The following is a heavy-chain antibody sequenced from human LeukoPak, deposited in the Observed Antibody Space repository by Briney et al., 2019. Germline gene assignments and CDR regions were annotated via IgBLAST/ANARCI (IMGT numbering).Heavy chain of an antibody. Sequence: PGGSLRLSCSASGFTFSTYWVSWVRQAPGKGLEWVANIKEDGSEEYYVDSVKGRFTISRDNTKNSLYLQMHSLRAEDTAVYYCARDPLRRYDFWGQGTLVTVSS. CDR2: IKEDGSEE. CDR1: GFTFSTYW. J-gene: IGHJ4*02. D-gene: IGHD3-3*01. CDR3: ARDPLRRYDF. V-gene: IGHV3-7*01.